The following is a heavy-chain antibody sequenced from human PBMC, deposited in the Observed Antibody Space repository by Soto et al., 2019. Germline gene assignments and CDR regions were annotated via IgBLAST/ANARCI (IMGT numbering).Heavy chain of an antibody. CDR1: GGTFSSYA. CDR3: ARDQTRIQLWSYGMDV. Sequence: SVKVSCKASGGTFSSYAISWVRQAPGQGLEWMGGIIPIFGTANYAQKFQGRVTITADESTSTAYMELSSLRSEDTAVYYCARDQTRIQLWSYGMDVWGQGTTVTVSS. D-gene: IGHD5-18*01. V-gene: IGHV1-69*13. CDR2: IIPIFGTA. J-gene: IGHJ6*02.